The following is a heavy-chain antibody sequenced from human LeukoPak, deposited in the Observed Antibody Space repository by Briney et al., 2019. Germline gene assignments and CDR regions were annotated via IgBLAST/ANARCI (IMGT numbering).Heavy chain of an antibody. CDR3: AKMGARYCSSTSCYYPYYFDY. CDR2: IYSGGST. D-gene: IGHD2-2*01. Sequence: QTGGSLRLSCAASGFTVSSNYMSWVRQAPGKGLEWVSVIYSGGSTYYVDSVKGRFTISRDNSKNTLYLQMNSLRAEDTAVYYCAKMGARYCSSTSCYYPYYFDYWGQGTLVTVSS. J-gene: IGHJ4*02. V-gene: IGHV3-66*01. CDR1: GFTVSSNY.